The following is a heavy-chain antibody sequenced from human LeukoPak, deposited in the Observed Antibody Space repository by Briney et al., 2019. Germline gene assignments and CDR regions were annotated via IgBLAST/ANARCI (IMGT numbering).Heavy chain of an antibody. CDR1: GFTFSTYA. CDR2: ISGGGGPT. CDR3: AMERYDVLTAYFN. V-gene: IGHV3-23*01. Sequence: PGGSLRLSCAASGFTFSTYAMSWVRQAPGKGLEWVSAISGGGGPTYYADSVKGRFTISRDNSKNTLYLQMNSLSAEDTAVYFCAMERYDVLTAYFNWGQGTLVTVSS. D-gene: IGHD3-9*01. J-gene: IGHJ4*02.